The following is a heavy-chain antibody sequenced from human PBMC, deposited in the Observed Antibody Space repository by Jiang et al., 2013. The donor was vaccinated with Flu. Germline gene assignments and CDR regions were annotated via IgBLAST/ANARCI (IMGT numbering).Heavy chain of an antibody. CDR2: IYPGDSDT. CDR1: GYSFTSYW. D-gene: IGHD3-22*01. V-gene: IGHV5-51*03. Sequence: GAEVKKPGESLKISCKGSGYSFTSYWIGWVRQMPGKGLEWMGIIYPGDSDTRYSPSFQGQVTISADKSISTAYLQWSSLKASDTAMYYCARREYYYDSSGYLFDYWGQGTLVTVSS. J-gene: IGHJ4*02. CDR3: ARREYYYDSSGYLFDY.